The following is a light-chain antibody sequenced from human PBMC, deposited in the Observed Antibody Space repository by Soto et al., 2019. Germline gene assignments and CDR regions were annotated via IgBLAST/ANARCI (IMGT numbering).Light chain of an antibody. CDR1: QTVNSN. CDR3: QQYDSSPRT. J-gene: IGKJ1*01. V-gene: IGKV3-15*01. CDR2: GAS. Sequence: EIVMTQSPATLSVSPGERATLSCRASQTVNSNLAWYQQKPGQAPRLLIYGASTRATGIPARFSGSGSGTEFTLTISRLEPADFVVYYCQQYDSSPRTFGQGTKLEIK.